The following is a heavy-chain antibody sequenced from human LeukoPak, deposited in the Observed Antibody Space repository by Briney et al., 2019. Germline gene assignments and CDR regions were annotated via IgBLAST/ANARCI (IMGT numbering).Heavy chain of an antibody. CDR1: GDSISGYS. J-gene: IGHJ4*02. V-gene: IGHV4-30-2*01. Sequence: PSETLSLTCTVSGDSISGYSWSWIRQPPGKGLEWIGYIYHSGSTYYNPSLKSRVTISVDRSKNQFSLKLSSVTAADTAVYYCARAGAYCGGDCYLDYWGQGTLVTVSS. D-gene: IGHD2-21*02. CDR3: ARAGAYCGGDCYLDY. CDR2: IYHSGST.